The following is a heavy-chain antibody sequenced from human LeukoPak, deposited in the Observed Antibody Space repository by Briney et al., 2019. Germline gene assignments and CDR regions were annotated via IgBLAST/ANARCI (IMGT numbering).Heavy chain of an antibody. CDR2: ISDYSGDT. D-gene: IGHD1-1*01. J-gene: IGHJ4*02. CDR1: GYTFTSYG. CDR3: ARAGGHNWNDDLDY. Sequence: GASVKVSCKASGYTFTSYGISWVRQAPGQGLEWIGWISDYSGDTNYAQKLQGRVTMTTDTSTSTAYMELRSLRSDDTAVYYCARAGGHNWNDDLDYWGQGTLVTVSS. V-gene: IGHV1-18*01.